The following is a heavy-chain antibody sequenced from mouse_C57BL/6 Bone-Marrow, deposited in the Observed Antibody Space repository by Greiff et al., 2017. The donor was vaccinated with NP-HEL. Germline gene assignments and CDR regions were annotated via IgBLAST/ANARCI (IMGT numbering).Heavy chain of an antibody. J-gene: IGHJ4*01. Sequence: DVMLVESGGGLVQPGGSLSLSCAASGFTFTDYYMSWVRQPPGTALEWLGFIRNKANGYTTEYSASVKGRFTISRDNSQSILYLQMNALRADDSATYYCARSIYYDYADDPFYAMDYWGQGTSVTVSS. CDR1: GFTFTDYY. CDR2: IRNKANGYTT. V-gene: IGHV7-3*01. CDR3: ARSIYYDYADDPFYAMDY. D-gene: IGHD2-4*01.